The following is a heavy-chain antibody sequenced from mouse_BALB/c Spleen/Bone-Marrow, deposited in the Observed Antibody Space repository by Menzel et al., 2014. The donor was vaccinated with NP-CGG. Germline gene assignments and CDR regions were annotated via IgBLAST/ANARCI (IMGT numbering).Heavy chain of an antibody. J-gene: IGHJ2*01. V-gene: IGHV1-80*01. CDR2: IYPGDGDT. CDR1: GYSFSNYW. D-gene: IGHD2-3*01. Sequence: QVQLKESGADLGRPGSSVKISFKASGYSFSNYWMNLGKQRPGQGLEGIGQIYPGDGDTNYNGKFKGKATLTADKSSSTAYMQLSSLTSEDSAVYFCARCDGYSYYFDYWGQGTTLTVSS. CDR3: ARCDGYSYYFDY.